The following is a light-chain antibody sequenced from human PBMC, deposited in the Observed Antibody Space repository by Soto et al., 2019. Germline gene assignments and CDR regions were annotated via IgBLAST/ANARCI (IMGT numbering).Light chain of an antibody. J-gene: IGKJ4*01. CDR1: QSLSNSF. CDR2: GAS. Sequence: EIQLTQSPGTLSLSPGERATLSCRASQSLSNSFLAWYQQKPGQTPRLLISGASIRATDIPDRFSGSGSGTDFTLTISRLEPEDFAVYFCQQYGRLPLSFGGGTKVDIK. CDR3: QQYGRLPLS. V-gene: IGKV3-20*01.